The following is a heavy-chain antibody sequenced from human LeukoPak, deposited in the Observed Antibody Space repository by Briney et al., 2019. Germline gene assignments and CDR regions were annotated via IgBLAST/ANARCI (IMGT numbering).Heavy chain of an antibody. J-gene: IGHJ4*02. CDR3: ATYPYSSSSEEDY. V-gene: IGHV4-39*01. D-gene: IGHD6-6*01. CDR1: GGSISISSSY. CDR2: IHHSGNM. Sequence: PSETLSLTCTVSGGSISISSSYWGWIRQPPGKGLEWIGSIHHSGNMYYNPFLKSRVIISVDTSKNQFSLKVTSVTAADTAVYYCATYPYSSSSEEDYWGQGTLVTVSS.